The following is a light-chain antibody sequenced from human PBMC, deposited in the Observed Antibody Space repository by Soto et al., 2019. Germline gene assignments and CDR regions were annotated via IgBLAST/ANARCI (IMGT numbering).Light chain of an antibody. CDR2: EVS. V-gene: IGLV2-14*01. J-gene: IGLJ3*02. CDR1: SSDVGGYNY. Sequence: QSVLTQPASVSGSPGQSITISCTGTSSDVGGYNYVSWYQQHPGKAPKLMIYEVSNRPSGVSNRFSGSKSGNTASLTISGLQAEDEAAYSCSSYTTSSTHWVFGGGTKLTVL. CDR3: SSYTTSSTHWV.